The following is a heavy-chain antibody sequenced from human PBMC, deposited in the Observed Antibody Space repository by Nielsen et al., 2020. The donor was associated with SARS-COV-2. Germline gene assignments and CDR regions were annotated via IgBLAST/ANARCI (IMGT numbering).Heavy chain of an antibody. V-gene: IGHV3-11*06. CDR2: ISSSSSYT. Sequence: WIRQPPGKGLEWVSYISSSSSYTNYADSVKGRFTISRDNAKNSLYLQMNSLRAEDTAVYYCARGQNIVVVPAAKDYYYYMDVWGKGTTVTVSS. CDR3: ARGQNIVVVPAAKDYYYYMDV. D-gene: IGHD2-2*01. J-gene: IGHJ6*03.